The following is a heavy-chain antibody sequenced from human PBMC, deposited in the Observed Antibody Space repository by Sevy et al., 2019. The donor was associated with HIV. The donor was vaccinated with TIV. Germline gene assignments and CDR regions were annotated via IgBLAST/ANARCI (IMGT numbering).Heavy chain of an antibody. J-gene: IGHJ4*02. CDR1: GFTFGDYA. D-gene: IGHD1-1*01. CDR3: TRWKGLQSIFDY. CDR2: LKSKADGGTV. V-gene: IGHV3-49*04. Sequence: GGSLRLSCTTSGFTFGDYAMNWVRQAPGKGLEWVAFLKSKADGGTVGHAASVKGRFTISRDDSKSIAYLQMNDLTTEDTGVYYCTRWKGLQSIFDYWGQGALVTVSS.